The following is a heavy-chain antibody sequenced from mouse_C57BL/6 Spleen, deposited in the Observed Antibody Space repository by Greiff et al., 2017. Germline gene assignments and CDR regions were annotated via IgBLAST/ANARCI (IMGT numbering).Heavy chain of an antibody. D-gene: IGHD2-4*01. CDR3: ATKRSEDNDKSMDY. Sequence: EVQLQQSGPELVKPGASVKISCKASGYSFTDYNMNWVKQSHGKSLEWIGVINPNYGTTSYNQKFKGKATLTVDQSSSTAYMQLNSLTSEDSAVYYCATKRSEDNDKSMDYWGQGTSVTVSS. CDR1: GYSFTDYN. V-gene: IGHV1-39*01. J-gene: IGHJ4*01. CDR2: INPNYGTT.